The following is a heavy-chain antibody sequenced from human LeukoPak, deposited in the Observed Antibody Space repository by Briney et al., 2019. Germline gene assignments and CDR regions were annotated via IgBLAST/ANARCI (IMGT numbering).Heavy chain of an antibody. CDR2: ISSSRSYI. CDR1: GFTFSSYN. CDR3: ARDAPTYYDSSGYYEV. J-gene: IGHJ4*02. V-gene: IGHV3-21*01. Sequence: GGSLRLSCAASGFTFSSYNMNWVRQAPGKGLEWVSSISSSRSYISYADSVKGRFTISRDNAKNSLYLQMNSLRAEDTAVYFCARDAPTYYDSSGYYEVWGQGTLVAVSS. D-gene: IGHD3-22*01.